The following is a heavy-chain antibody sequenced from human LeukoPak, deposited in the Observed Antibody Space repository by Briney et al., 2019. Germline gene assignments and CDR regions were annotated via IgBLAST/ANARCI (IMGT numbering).Heavy chain of an antibody. J-gene: IGHJ2*01. D-gene: IGHD1-14*01. CDR1: GFIFSDYY. Sequence: GGSLRLSCAASGFIFSDYYMSWIRQAPGKGLECVSYISSSGSTIYYADSVKGRFTISRDNAKNSLYLQMNSLRAEDTAVYYCARDIFLEGNLDLWGRGTLVTVSS. CDR3: ARDIFLEGNLDL. CDR2: ISSSGSTI. V-gene: IGHV3-11*04.